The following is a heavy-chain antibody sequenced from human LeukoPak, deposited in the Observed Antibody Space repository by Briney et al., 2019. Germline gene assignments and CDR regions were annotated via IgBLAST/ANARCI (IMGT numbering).Heavy chain of an antibody. V-gene: IGHV3-72*01. Sequence: GGSLRLSCATSGFTLSDHYIDWVRQAPGKGLEWVGRIRNKANSYATEYAASVKGRFTISRDDSQNSLYLHMNSLKTEDTAVYYCARSYCSSTNCYGLDYFDYWGQGTLVTVSS. CDR3: ARSYCSSTNCYGLDYFDY. CDR2: IRNKANSYAT. J-gene: IGHJ4*02. CDR1: GFTLSDHY. D-gene: IGHD2-2*01.